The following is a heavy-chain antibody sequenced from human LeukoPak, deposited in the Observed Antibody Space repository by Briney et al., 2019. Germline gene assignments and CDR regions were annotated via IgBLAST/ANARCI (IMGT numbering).Heavy chain of an antibody. J-gene: IGHJ3*01. CDR1: GDSITSRNW. V-gene: IGHV4-4*02. Sequence: PSETLSLTCSVSGDSITSRNWWTWVRQTPEKGLEWIGEIFHTGSTNYNPSVEGRVTIPIDKSKNQFSLMLTSVTAADTALYYCARGMWFDTLFSAFDVWGQGTMVSVSS. CDR2: IFHTGST. CDR3: ARGMWFDTLFSAFDV. D-gene: IGHD3-10*01.